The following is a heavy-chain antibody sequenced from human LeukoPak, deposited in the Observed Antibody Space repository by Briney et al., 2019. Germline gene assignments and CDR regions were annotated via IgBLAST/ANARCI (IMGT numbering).Heavy chain of an antibody. CDR3: ARDSGSYSAGHGWFDP. J-gene: IGHJ5*02. Sequence: SVKVSCKASGYTFTSYDINWVRQAPGQGLEWMGGIIPIFGTANYAQKFQGRVTITADESTSTAYMEPSSLRSEDTAVYYCARDSGSYSAGHGWFDPWGQGTLVTVSS. V-gene: IGHV1-69*13. CDR1: GYTFTSYD. CDR2: IIPIFGTA. D-gene: IGHD1-26*01.